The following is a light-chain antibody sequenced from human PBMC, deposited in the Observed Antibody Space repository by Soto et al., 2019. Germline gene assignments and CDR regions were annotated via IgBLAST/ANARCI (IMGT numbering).Light chain of an antibody. CDR1: QSVSIL. CDR3: PQYDSCT. CDR2: GAS. V-gene: IGKV3-20*01. J-gene: IGKJ1*01. Sequence: TLSVSPGERAALSCRASQSVSILLAWYQQKPGQAPRLLIYGASSRATGIPDRFSGSGSGTDFTLTIIRLEPEDFAVYSCPQYDSCTFAQGTKADI.